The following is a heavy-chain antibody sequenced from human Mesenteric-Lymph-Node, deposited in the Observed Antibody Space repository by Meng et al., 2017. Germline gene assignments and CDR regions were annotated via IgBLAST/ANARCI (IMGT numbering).Heavy chain of an antibody. J-gene: IGHJ6*02. CDR3: ARGKVLRYFDWLHHYYYGMDV. V-gene: IGHV1-69*13. Sequence: SVKVSCNASGGTFSSYAISWVRQAPGQGLEWMGGIIPIFGTANYAQKFQGRVTITADESTSTAYMELSSLRSEDTAVYYCARGKVLRYFDWLHHYYYGMDVWGQGTTVTVSS. D-gene: IGHD3-9*01. CDR1: GGTFSSYA. CDR2: IIPIFGTA.